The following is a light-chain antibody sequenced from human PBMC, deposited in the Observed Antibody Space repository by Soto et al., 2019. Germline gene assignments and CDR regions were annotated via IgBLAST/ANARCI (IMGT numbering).Light chain of an antibody. CDR2: EVS. J-gene: IGLJ1*01. Sequence: QSVLTQPASVSGSPGQSITISCIGSSSDIGSYNYVSWHQQHPGKAPKLMIYEVSNRPSGVSSRFSGSRSGNTASLTISGLQAEDEADYYCSAHPTSFTYVFGPGTMVTVL. CDR3: SAHPTSFTYV. V-gene: IGLV2-14*01. CDR1: SSDIGSYNY.